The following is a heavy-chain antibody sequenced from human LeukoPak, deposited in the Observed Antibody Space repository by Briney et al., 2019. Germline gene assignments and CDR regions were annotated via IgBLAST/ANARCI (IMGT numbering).Heavy chain of an antibody. CDR1: GFTFSIYG. J-gene: IGHJ6*02. CDR2: IWYDGSNK. V-gene: IGHV3-33*01. Sequence: PGRSLRLSCAASGFTFSIYGMHWVRQAPGKGLEWVAVIWYDGSNKYYADSVKGRFTISRDNSKNTLYLQMNSLRAEDTAVYYCARDQGHRIQLWLRPLYGMDVWGQGTTVTVSS. D-gene: IGHD5-18*01. CDR3: ARDQGHRIQLWLRPLYGMDV.